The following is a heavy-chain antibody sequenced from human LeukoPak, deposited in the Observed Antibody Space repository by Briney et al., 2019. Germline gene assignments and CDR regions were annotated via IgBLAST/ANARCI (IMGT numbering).Heavy chain of an antibody. CDR2: VNLQGST. D-gene: IGHD6-19*01. CDR1: GGFITQTNY. J-gene: IGHJ4*02. V-gene: IGHV4-4*02. Sequence: SETLSLTCGVSGGFITQTNYWTWVRQPPEKGLEWIGEVNLQGSTNYNPSLMGRVAISVDKSENHVSLHLTSVTAADTAVYYCARAEGGSGWSPLGYWGQGTLVTVSS. CDR3: ARAEGGSGWSPLGY.